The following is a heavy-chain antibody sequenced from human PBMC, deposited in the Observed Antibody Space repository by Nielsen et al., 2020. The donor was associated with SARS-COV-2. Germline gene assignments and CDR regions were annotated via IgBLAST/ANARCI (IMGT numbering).Heavy chain of an antibody. CDR3: ARTMAAAVMGAFDI. D-gene: IGHD6-13*01. CDR1: GYSFTSYW. J-gene: IGHJ3*02. CDR2: IYPGDSDT. Sequence: GGSLRLSCKGSGYSFTSYWIGWVRQMPGKGLEWMGIIYPGDSDTRYSPSFQGQVTISADKSTNTAHLQWSSLKAPDTAMYYCARTMAAAVMGAFDIWGQGTRVTVSS. V-gene: IGHV5-51*01.